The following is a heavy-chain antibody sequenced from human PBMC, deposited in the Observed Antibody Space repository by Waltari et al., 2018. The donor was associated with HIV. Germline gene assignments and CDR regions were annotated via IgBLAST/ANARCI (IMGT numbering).Heavy chain of an antibody. CDR1: ENGFSGSV. Sequence: QVQLQQSPSQFKKPGTAVKISCKSSENGFSGSVINWVGQAPGQGLEWIGLIDTKTGSPTYAQVFSGLLIWSLDTSVTTSYLQIRALKTNDTATDYGAEGYVAFYFDYWGQGTLITVSP. V-gene: IGHV7-4-1*01. CDR2: IDTKTGSP. D-gene: IGHD2-15*01. CDR3: AEGYVAFYFDY. J-gene: IGHJ4*02.